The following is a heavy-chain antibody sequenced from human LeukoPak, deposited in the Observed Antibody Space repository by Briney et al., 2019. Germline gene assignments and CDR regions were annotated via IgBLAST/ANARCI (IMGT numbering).Heavy chain of an antibody. Sequence: PGGSLRLPCAASGFTVSNCWMSWVRQAPGKGLEWVANMKPDGSEKNYMDSVKGRFTVSRDNAKNSLYLQMNSLRAEDTAVYYCARSFDYVWGRDWGQGTLVTVSS. V-gene: IGHV3-7*01. D-gene: IGHD3-16*01. CDR2: MKPDGSEK. CDR3: ARSFDYVWGRD. J-gene: IGHJ4*02. CDR1: GFTVSNCW.